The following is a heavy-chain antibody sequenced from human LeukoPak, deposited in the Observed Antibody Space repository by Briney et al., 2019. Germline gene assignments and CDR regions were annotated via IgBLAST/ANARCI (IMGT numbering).Heavy chain of an antibody. V-gene: IGHV4-59*01. CDR3: ARGVAVAGTHIDY. Sequence: SETLSLTCTVSGGSISSYYWSWIRQPPGKGLEWIGYIYYSGSTNYNPSLKSRVTISVDTSKNQFSLKLSSVTAADTAVYYCARGVAVAGTHIDYWGQGTLVTVSS. CDR2: IYYSGST. CDR1: GGSISSYY. D-gene: IGHD6-19*01. J-gene: IGHJ4*02.